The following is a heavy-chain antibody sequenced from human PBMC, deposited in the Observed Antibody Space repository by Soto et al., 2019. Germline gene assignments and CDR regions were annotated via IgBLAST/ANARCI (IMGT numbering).Heavy chain of an antibody. CDR3: ARCPGCVDWLPQRRDGMDV. J-gene: IGHJ6*02. V-gene: IGHV1-69*12. CDR2: IIPIFGTA. D-gene: IGHD3-9*01. Sequence: QVQLVQSGAEVKKPGSSVKVSCKASGGTFSSYAISWVRQAPGPGLEWLGGIIPIFGTAHYAQKFQGRVRITANESTITAYMELSRLRSEDTAVYYCARCPGCVDWLPQRRDGMDVCCQGTTVTVSS. CDR1: GGTFSSYA.